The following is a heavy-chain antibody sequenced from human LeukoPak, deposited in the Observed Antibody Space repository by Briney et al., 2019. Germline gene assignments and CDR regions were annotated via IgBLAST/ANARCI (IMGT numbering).Heavy chain of an antibody. Sequence: PGGSLRLSCAASGFTFSSYSMNWGRQAPGKGLEWVSSISSSSSYIYYADSVKGRFTISRPNAQNSLYLQMNSLRAEDRAVYHCARDRAPGSGSYDAFDIWGQGTMVTVSS. J-gene: IGHJ3*02. CDR1: GFTFSSYS. V-gene: IGHV3-21*01. CDR2: ISSSSSYI. D-gene: IGHD3-10*01. CDR3: ARDRAPGSGSYDAFDI.